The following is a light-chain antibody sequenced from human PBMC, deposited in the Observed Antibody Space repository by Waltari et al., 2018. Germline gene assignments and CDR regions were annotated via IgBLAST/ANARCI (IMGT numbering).Light chain of an antibody. CDR1: ESVATS. Sequence: EMVMTQSPATLSVSPGERVALSCRASESVATSLALYQQIPGQAPRLLIYDASTRATNVSVRFSGSGSGTEFTLTITSLQSEDFAVYYCQQCNKWPPTFGGGTKVEIK. V-gene: IGKV3-15*01. CDR2: DAS. CDR3: QQCNKWPPT. J-gene: IGKJ4*01.